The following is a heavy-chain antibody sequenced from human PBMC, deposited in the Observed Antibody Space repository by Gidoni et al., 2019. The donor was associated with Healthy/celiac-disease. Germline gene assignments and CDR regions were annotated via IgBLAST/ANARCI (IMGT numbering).Heavy chain of an antibody. J-gene: IGHJ5*02. Sequence: QVQLVESGGGVVQPGGSLRLSCAASGFTFSSYGMHWVRQAPGKGLEWVAFIRYDGSNKYYADSVKGRFTISRDNSKNTLYLQMNSLRAEDTAVYYCAKDGKVIAVGFDPWGQGTLVTVFS. V-gene: IGHV3-30*02. D-gene: IGHD6-19*01. CDR2: IRYDGSNK. CDR1: GFTFSSYG. CDR3: AKDGKVIAVGFDP.